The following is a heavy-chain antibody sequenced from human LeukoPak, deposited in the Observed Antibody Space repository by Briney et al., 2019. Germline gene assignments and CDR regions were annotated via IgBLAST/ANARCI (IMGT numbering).Heavy chain of an antibody. Sequence: ASVKVSCKASGYTFTGYHIHWVRQAPGQGLEWMGWINPNGGGTNYAQKFQGRVTMTRDTSSSTAYMELSRLRSDDTAVYYCAREAYDILTGYLYYFDYWGQGTLVTVSS. J-gene: IGHJ4*02. CDR2: INPNGGGT. CDR1: GYTFTGYH. D-gene: IGHD3-9*01. CDR3: AREAYDILTGYLYYFDY. V-gene: IGHV1-2*02.